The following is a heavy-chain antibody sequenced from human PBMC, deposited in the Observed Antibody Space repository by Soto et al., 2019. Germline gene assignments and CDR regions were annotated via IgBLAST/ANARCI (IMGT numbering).Heavy chain of an antibody. Sequence: PSETLSLTCTVSGGSISSSSYYWGWIRQPPGKGLEWIGSIYYSGSTYYNPSLKSRVTISVDTSKNQFSLKLSSVTAADTAVYYCARRVVVADRKNNFDYWGQGTLVTVSS. J-gene: IGHJ4*02. D-gene: IGHD2-15*01. CDR1: GGSISSSSYY. CDR3: ARRVVVADRKNNFDY. V-gene: IGHV4-39*01. CDR2: IYYSGST.